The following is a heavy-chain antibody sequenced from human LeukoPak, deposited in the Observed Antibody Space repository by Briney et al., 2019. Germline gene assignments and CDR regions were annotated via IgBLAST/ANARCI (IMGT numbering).Heavy chain of an antibody. D-gene: IGHD2-15*01. V-gene: IGHV3-23*01. CDR1: GLTFSSYA. CDR2: ISGSRGST. Sequence: GGSLRLSCAASGLTFSSYAMSWVRQAPGKGLEWVSAISGSRGSTYYADSVKGRFTISRDNSKNTLYLQMNSLRAEDTAVYYCAREYCSGGSCYPPHFDYWGQGTLVTVSS. CDR3: AREYCSGGSCYPPHFDY. J-gene: IGHJ4*02.